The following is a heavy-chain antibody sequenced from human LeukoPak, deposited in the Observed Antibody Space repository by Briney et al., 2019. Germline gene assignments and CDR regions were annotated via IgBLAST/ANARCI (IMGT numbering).Heavy chain of an antibody. CDR3: ARGGTYGSGRNQHTTLDY. Sequence: SETLSPTCTVSGGSISNDYWSWIRQAAGKELEWIGRIYTRGNTNYNPSLKSRVNISLDKSKKQFSLNLNSVTAADTAVYYCARGGTYGSGRNQHTTLDYWGQGTLVTVSS. J-gene: IGHJ4*02. D-gene: IGHD3-10*01. V-gene: IGHV4-4*07. CDR2: IYTRGNT. CDR1: GGSISNDY.